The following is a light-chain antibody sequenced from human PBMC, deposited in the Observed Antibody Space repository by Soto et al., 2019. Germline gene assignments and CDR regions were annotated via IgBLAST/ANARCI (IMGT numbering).Light chain of an antibody. CDR1: QAISTW. CDR2: SAS. J-gene: IGKJ5*01. V-gene: IGKV1-12*01. CDR3: QQADSFPIT. Sequence: DIQMTQSPSSVSASVGDRVTITFRASQAISTWLAWYQQKPGKAPKLLVYSASSLQTGVPSRFSGSGSGTDFTLTISSLQPEDFATYYCQQADSFPITFGQGTRLEIK.